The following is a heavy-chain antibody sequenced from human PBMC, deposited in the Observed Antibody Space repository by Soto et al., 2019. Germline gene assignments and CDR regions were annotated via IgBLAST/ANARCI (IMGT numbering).Heavy chain of an antibody. CDR1: GYTFTSYG. V-gene: IGHV1-18*01. CDR2: ISAYNGNT. D-gene: IGHD6-19*01. Sequence: ASVKVSCKASGYTFTSYGISWVRQAPGQGLEWMGWISAYNGNTNYAQKLQGRVTMTTDTSTSTAYMELRSLRSDDTAVYYCARDRYSSGRPYYYGMDVWRQGTTVTVSS. CDR3: ARDRYSSGRPYYYGMDV. J-gene: IGHJ6*02.